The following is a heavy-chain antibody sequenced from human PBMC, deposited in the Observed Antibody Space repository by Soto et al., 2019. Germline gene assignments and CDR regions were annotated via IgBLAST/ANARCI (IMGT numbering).Heavy chain of an antibody. CDR1: GGSFSGYY. J-gene: IGHJ3*02. CDR3: ARANWGSGDAFDI. V-gene: IGHV4-34*01. CDR2: INHSGST. D-gene: IGHD7-27*01. Sequence: SETLSLTCAVYGGSFSGYYWSWIRQPPGKGLEWIGKINHSGSTNYNPSLKSRVTISADTSKNQFSLKLSSVTAADTAVYYCARANWGSGDAFDIWGQGTMVTVSS.